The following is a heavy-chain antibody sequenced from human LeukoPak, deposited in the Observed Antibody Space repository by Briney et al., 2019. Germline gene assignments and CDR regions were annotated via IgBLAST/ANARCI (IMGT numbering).Heavy chain of an antibody. CDR2: IYYSGST. D-gene: IGHD3-10*01. CDR3: ARLGAYYYGSGTGNWFDP. J-gene: IGHJ5*02. Sequence: SETLSPTCTVSGGSISSYYWSWIRQPPGKGLERIGYIYYSGSTNYNPSLKSRVTISVDTSKNQFSLKLSSVTAADTAVYYCARLGAYYYGSGTGNWFDPWGQGTLVTVSS. V-gene: IGHV4-59*01. CDR1: GGSISSYY.